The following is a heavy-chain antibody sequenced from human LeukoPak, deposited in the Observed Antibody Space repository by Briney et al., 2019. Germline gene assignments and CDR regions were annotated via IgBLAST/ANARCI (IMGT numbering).Heavy chain of an antibody. Sequence: GESLKISCKGSGYIFTNYWIAWVRQMPGKGLEWMGIINPLNSDTTYSPSFRGQVTMSVDKSIETAYLQWSSLEASDTAIYYCARHDLPVGCTSSSCPYGSWFDPWGRGTQVTVSP. CDR3: ARHDLPVGCTSSSCPYGSWFDP. J-gene: IGHJ5*02. D-gene: IGHD2-2*01. CDR1: GYIFTNYW. CDR2: INPLNSDT. V-gene: IGHV5-51*01.